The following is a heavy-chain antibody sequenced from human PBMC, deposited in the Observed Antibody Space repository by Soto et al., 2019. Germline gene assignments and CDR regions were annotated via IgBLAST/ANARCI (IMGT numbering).Heavy chain of an antibody. Sequence: PGESLKISCKGSGYSFTSYWICWVRQMPGKGLEWMGIIYPGDSGTRYSPSFQGQVTISAAKSISTAYVQWSSLKAADTAMYYCARRNYYGSGRQDYYYGIAVWGQRTTDIVSS. V-gene: IGHV5-51*01. CDR1: GYSFTSYW. D-gene: IGHD3-10*01. CDR2: IYPGDSGT. CDR3: ARRNYYGSGRQDYYYGIAV. J-gene: IGHJ6*01.